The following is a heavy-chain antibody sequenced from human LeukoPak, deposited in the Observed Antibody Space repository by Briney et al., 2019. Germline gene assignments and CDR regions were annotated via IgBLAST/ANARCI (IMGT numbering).Heavy chain of an antibody. CDR3: ASSPRGALLYYGSGRYYRQPDYFDY. J-gene: IGHJ4*02. CDR2: IKQDGSEK. Sequence: PGGSLRLSCAASGFTFSSYWMSWVRQAPGKGLEWVANIKQDGSEKYDVDSVKGRFTISRDNAKNSLYLQMNSLRAEDTAVYYCASSPRGALLYYGSGRYYRQPDYFDYWGQGTLVTVSS. D-gene: IGHD3-10*01. V-gene: IGHV3-7*01. CDR1: GFTFSSYW.